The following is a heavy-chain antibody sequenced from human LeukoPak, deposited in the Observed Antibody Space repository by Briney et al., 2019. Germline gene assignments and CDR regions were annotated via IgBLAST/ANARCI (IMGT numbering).Heavy chain of an antibody. D-gene: IGHD1-26*01. J-gene: IGHJ4*02. CDR3: ARDTAGATDY. CDR2: IYYSGST. CDR1: GGSISSYY. Sequence: PSETLSLTCTVSGGSISSYYWSWIRQPPGKGLEWIGYIYYSGSTNYNPSLKSRVTISVDTSKNQFSLKLSSVTAADTAVYYCARDTAGATDYWGQGTLVTVSS. V-gene: IGHV4-59*01.